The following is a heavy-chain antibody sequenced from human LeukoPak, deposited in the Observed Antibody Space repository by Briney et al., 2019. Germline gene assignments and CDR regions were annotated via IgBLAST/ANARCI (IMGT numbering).Heavy chain of an antibody. V-gene: IGHV3-7*01. CDR3: ARDDDYYDSSGYYYDYFDY. CDR1: GFTFSSYW. CDR2: IKQDGSER. D-gene: IGHD3-22*01. Sequence: GGSLRLSCAASGFTFSSYWMSWVRQAPGKGLEWVANIKQDGSERYYVDSVKGRFTISRDNAKNSLYLQMNSLRAEDTAVYYCARDDDYYDSSGYYYDYFDYWGQGTLVTVSS. J-gene: IGHJ4*02.